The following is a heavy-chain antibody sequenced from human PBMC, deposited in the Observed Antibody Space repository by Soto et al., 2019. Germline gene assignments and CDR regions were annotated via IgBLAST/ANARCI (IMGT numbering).Heavy chain of an antibody. V-gene: IGHV4-34*01. CDR3: ARYGGPGIAVAGTVYFDY. CDR1: GGSFSGYY. Sequence: SETLSLTCAVYGGSFSGYYWSWIRQPPGKGLEWIGEINHSGSTNYNPSLKSRVTISVDTSKNQFSLKLSSVTAADTAVYYCARYGGPGIAVAGTVYFDYWGQGTLVTVSS. CDR2: INHSGST. D-gene: IGHD6-19*01. J-gene: IGHJ4*02.